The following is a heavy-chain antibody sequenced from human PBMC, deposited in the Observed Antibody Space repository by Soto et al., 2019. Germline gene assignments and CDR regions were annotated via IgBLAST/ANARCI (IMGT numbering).Heavy chain of an antibody. J-gene: IGHJ5*02. D-gene: IGHD3-3*01. CDR3: ARRRGYDFWSGYWIEYNWFDP. V-gene: IGHV4-39*01. CDR1: GGSISSSSYY. Sequence: PSETLSLTCTVSGGSISSSSYYWGWIRQPPGKGLEWIGSIYYSGSTYYSPSLKSRVTISVDTSKNQFSLKLSSVTAADTAVYYCARRRGYDFWSGYWIEYNWFDPWGQGTLVTVSS. CDR2: IYYSGST.